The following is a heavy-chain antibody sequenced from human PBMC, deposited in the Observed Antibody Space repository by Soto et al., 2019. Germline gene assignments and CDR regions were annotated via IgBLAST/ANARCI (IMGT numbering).Heavy chain of an antibody. Sequence: QPGGSLRLSCAASGFTFSSYGMHWVRQAPGKGLEWVAVISYDGSNKYYADSVKGRFTISRDNSKNTLYLQMNSLRAEDTAVYYCAKAKYDYGPARLFDYWGQGTLVTVSS. V-gene: IGHV3-30*18. D-gene: IGHD4-17*01. J-gene: IGHJ4*02. CDR3: AKAKYDYGPARLFDY. CDR1: GFTFSSYG. CDR2: ISYDGSNK.